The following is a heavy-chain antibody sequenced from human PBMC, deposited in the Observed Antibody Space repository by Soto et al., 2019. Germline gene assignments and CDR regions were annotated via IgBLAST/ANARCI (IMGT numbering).Heavy chain of an antibody. CDR3: ARWRGDSHWFDP. V-gene: IGHV5-10-1*01. CDR1: GYSFTSYW. Sequence: PVASLTLCGKGSGYSFTSYWISWVRQMPGKGLEWMGRIDPSDSYTNYSPSFQGHVTISADKSISTAYLQWSSLKASDTAMYYCARWRGDSHWFDPWGQGTLVTVSS. D-gene: IGHD3-10*01. CDR2: IDPSDSYT. J-gene: IGHJ5*02.